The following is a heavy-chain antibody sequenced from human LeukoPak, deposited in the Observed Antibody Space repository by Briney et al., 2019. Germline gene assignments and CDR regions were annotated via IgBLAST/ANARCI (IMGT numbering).Heavy chain of an antibody. D-gene: IGHD2-21*02. V-gene: IGHV4-59*08. J-gene: IGHJ4*02. Sequence: SETLSLTCTVSGGSISSYYWSWIRQPPGKGLEWIGYIYYSGSTNYNPSLKSRVTISVDTSKNQFSLKLSSVTAADTAVYYCARHLRLNPLDYWGQGTLVTVSS. CDR2: IYYSGST. CDR1: GGSISSYY. CDR3: ARHLRLNPLDY.